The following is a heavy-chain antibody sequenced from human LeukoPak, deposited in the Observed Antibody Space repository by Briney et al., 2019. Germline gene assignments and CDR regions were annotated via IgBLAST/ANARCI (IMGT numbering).Heavy chain of an antibody. CDR1: GGTFSSYA. J-gene: IGHJ5*02. D-gene: IGHD4-11*01. CDR3: ALQGSFNWFDP. V-gene: IGHV1-69*05. Sequence: ASVKVSCKASGGTFSSYAISWVRQAPGQGLEWMGGIIPIFGTANYAQKSQGRVTITTDESTSTAYMELSSLRSEDTAVYYCALQGSFNWFDPWGQGTLVTVSS. CDR2: IIPIFGTA.